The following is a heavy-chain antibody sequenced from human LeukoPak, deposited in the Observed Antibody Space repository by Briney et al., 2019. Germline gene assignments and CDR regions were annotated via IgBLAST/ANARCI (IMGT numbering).Heavy chain of an antibody. CDR1: GYTFTGYY. CDR2: INPNSGGT. Sequence: GASVKVSCKASGYTFTGYYIHWVRQAPGQGLEWMGWINPNSGGTNYAQKFQGRVTMTRDTSISTAYMELSRLRSDDTAVYYCARVMSGYSDAFDIWGQGTMVTVSS. V-gene: IGHV1-2*02. CDR3: ARVMSGYSDAFDI. J-gene: IGHJ3*02. D-gene: IGHD3-3*01.